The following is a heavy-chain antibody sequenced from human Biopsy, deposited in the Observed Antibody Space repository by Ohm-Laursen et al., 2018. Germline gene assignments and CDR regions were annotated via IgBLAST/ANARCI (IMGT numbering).Heavy chain of an antibody. CDR3: ARTPRDSFWSGSYKRGLWFDP. V-gene: IGHV4-59*07. CDR2: VYNGGIT. Sequence: SDTLSLTCSVSGDSIISYYWTWIRQPPGKGLEWIGHVYNGGITNYNPSLKSRVTISKDTSKNQFSLQVNSVTAADTAVYYCARTPRDSFWSGSYKRGLWFDPWGQGTLVIVSS. D-gene: IGHD3-3*01. J-gene: IGHJ5*02. CDR1: GDSIISYY.